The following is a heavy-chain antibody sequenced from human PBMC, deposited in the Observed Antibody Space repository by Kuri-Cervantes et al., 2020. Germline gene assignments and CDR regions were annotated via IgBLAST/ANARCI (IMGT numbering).Heavy chain of an antibody. CDR2: ISSSSSYI. J-gene: IGHJ6*02. CDR3: AREMATITPGMDV. D-gene: IGHD5-24*01. Sequence: LSLTCAASGFTFSSYSMNWVRQAPGKGLEWVSSISSSSSYIYYADSVKGRFTISRDNAKNSLYLQMNSLRAEDTAVYYCAREMATITPGMDVWGQGTTVTVSS. V-gene: IGHV3-21*01. CDR1: GFTFSSYS.